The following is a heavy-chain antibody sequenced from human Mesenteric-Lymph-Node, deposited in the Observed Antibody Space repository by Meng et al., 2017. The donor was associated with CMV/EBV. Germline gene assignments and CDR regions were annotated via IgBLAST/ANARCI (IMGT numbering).Heavy chain of an antibody. D-gene: IGHD3-9*01. CDR3: ARYQTYYDFFTEGTKEKSDAFDV. Sequence: ASVKVSCKASGYTFTSYGITWVRQAPGQGLEWMGWISAHNGNTKYAQKFQGRVTMTTDTSTSTAYMELRSLTSDDTAVYYCARYQTYYDFFTEGTKEKSDAFDVWGQGTMVTVSS. CDR1: GYTFTSYG. J-gene: IGHJ3*01. CDR2: ISAHNGNT. V-gene: IGHV1-18*01.